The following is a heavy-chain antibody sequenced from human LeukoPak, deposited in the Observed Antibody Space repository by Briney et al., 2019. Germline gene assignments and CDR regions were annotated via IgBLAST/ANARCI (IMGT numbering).Heavy chain of an antibody. CDR3: ATQRGSYLWGTDFDY. J-gene: IGHJ4*02. Sequence: ASVKVSCKASEYTVSVYHIHWVRQAPGQGLEWMGWINPNSGDTKYAQKFQGRVTMTRDTSISTAYMELSRLRSDDTAVYYCATQRGSYLWGTDFDYWGQGTLVTVSP. CDR1: EYTVSVYH. D-gene: IGHD3-16*01. CDR2: INPNSGDT. V-gene: IGHV1-2*02.